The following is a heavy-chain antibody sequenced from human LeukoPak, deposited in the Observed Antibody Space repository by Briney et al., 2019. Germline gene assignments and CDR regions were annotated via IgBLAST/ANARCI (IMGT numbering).Heavy chain of an antibody. CDR2: MSYSGST. CDR3: ARFYTTSQYGSGYMDV. Sequence: SETLSLTCTVSGGSISSSSYYWGWIRQPPGKGLEWIGSMSYSGSTYYNPSLKSRVTIAVDTSKTQFSLKLSSVTAADTAVYYCARFYTTSQYGSGYMDVWGNGTTVTVSS. CDR1: GGSISSSSYY. D-gene: IGHD3-10*01. J-gene: IGHJ6*03. V-gene: IGHV4-39*01.